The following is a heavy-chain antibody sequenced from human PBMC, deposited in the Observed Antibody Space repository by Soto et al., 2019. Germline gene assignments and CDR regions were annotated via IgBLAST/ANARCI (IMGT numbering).Heavy chain of an antibody. D-gene: IGHD3-22*01. J-gene: IGHJ4*02. CDR1: GFTFSSYG. V-gene: IGHV3-30*18. CDR2: ISYDGSNK. Sequence: GGSLRLSCAASGFTFSSYGMHWVRQAPGKGLEWVAVISYDGSNKYYADSVKGRFTISRDNSKNTLYLQMNSLRAEDTAVYYCAKDSYGSSGLGSPDYWGQGTLVTVSS. CDR3: AKDSYGSSGLGSPDY.